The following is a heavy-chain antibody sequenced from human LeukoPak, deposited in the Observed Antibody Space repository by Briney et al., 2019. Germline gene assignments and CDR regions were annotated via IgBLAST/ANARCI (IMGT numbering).Heavy chain of an antibody. CDR2: IYYSGST. CDR3: ARHEYCSSTSCYNLFDY. Sequence: PSETLSLTCTVSGGSISYYYWSWIRQPPGKGLEWIGYIYYSGSTNYNPSLKSRVTISVDTSKNQFSLKLSSVTAADTAVYYCARHEYCSSTSCYNLFDYWGQGTLVTVSS. D-gene: IGHD2-2*02. J-gene: IGHJ4*02. V-gene: IGHV4-59*08. CDR1: GGSISYYY.